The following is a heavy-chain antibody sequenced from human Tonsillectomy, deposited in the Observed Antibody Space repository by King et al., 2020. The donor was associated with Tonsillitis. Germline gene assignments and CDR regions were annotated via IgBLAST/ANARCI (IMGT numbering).Heavy chain of an antibody. J-gene: IGHJ4*02. V-gene: IGHV1-18*01. D-gene: IGHD3-10*01. CDR1: GYTFTSYG. Sequence: QLVQSGAEVKKPGASVKVSCKASGYTFTSYGFSWVRQAPGQGLEWMGLISAYNGNTIFAQILQGRVTMTTDTSTSTAYMELRSLRSDDTAVYYCARDLMVRGVIIQEAFDYWGQGTLVTVSS. CDR3: ARDLMVRGVIIQEAFDY. CDR2: ISAYNGNT.